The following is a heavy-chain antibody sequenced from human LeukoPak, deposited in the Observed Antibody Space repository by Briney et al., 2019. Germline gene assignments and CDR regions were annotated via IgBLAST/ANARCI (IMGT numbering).Heavy chain of an antibody. CDR3: AQSYWGFAPLKENNWFDP. V-gene: IGHV3-30*18. CDR1: GFTFSSYG. Sequence: GRSLRLSCAASGFTFSSYGMHWARQAPGKGLEWVAVISYDGSNKYYADSVKGRFTISRDNSKNTLYLQMNSLRAEDTAVYYCAQSYWGFAPLKENNWFDPWGQGTLVTVSS. J-gene: IGHJ5*02. CDR2: ISYDGSNK. D-gene: IGHD3-16*01.